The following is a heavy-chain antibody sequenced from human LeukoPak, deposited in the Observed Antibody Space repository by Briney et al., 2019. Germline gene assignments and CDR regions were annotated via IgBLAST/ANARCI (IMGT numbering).Heavy chain of an antibody. CDR3: ARLIAAAGTHYFDY. J-gene: IGHJ4*02. CDR2: ISAYNGNT. D-gene: IGHD6-13*01. CDR1: GYTFTSYG. V-gene: IGHV1-18*01. Sequence: RAASVKVSCKASGYTFTSYGISWVRQAPGQGLEWMGWISAYNGNTNYAQKLQGRVTMTTDTSTSTAYMELRSLRSDDTAVYYCARLIAAAGTHYFDYWGQGTLVTVSS.